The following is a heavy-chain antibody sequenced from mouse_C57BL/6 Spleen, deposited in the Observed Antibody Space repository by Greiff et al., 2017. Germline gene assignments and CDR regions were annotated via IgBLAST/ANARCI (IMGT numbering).Heavy chain of an antibody. V-gene: IGHV1-55*01. CDR3: ARGSTTVRAFDY. CDR1: GYTFTSYW. D-gene: IGHD1-1*01. Sequence: QVQLQQPGAELVKPGASVKMSCKASGYTFTSYWITWVKQRPGQGLEWIGDIYPGSGSTNYNEKFKSKATLTVDTSSSTAYMQLSSLTSEDSAVYYCARGSTTVRAFDYWGQGTTRTVSS. CDR2: IYPGSGST. J-gene: IGHJ2*01.